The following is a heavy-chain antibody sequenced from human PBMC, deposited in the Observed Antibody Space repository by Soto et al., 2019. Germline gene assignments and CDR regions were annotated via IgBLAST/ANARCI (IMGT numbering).Heavy chain of an antibody. CDR1: GFTFSSYW. D-gene: IGHD6-13*01. J-gene: IGHJ4*02. V-gene: IGHV3-74*01. CDR2: INSDGSST. CDR3: VSPDSRSWYSYFAY. Sequence: GGSLRLSCAASGFTFSSYWMHWVRQAPGKGLVWVSRINSDGSSTSYADSVKGRFTISRDNAKNTLYLQMNSLRAEDTAVYYCVSPDSRSWYSYFAYWGQGTLVTVSS.